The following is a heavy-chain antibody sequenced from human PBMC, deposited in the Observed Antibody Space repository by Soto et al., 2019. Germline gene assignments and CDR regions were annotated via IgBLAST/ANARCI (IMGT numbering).Heavy chain of an antibody. D-gene: IGHD6-13*01. J-gene: IGHJ4*02. V-gene: IGHV3-23*01. Sequence: GGSLRLSCAASGFTFSGYAMSWVRQAPGKGLEWVSAISGSGGSTYYADSVKGRFTISRDNSKNTLYLQMNSLRAEDTAVYYCAKAPFEYSSSWYFDYWGQGTLVTVSS. CDR3: AKAPFEYSSSWYFDY. CDR1: GFTFSGYA. CDR2: ISGSGGST.